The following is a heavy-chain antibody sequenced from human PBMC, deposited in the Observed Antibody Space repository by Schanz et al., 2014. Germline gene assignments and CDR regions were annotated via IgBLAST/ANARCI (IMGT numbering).Heavy chain of an antibody. Sequence: QVHLVQSGAEVKKPGASVKVSCKASGYNITSNDVTWVRQATGQGLEWVGWISPYTGNTHYFDKMEGRVTMTTDTSTSTVYMELSSLRSEDTAVYYCARDGVDAAAGGNYWGQGTLVTVSS. V-gene: IGHV1-8*01. CDR3: ARDGVDAAAGGNY. CDR2: ISPYTGNT. D-gene: IGHD6-13*01. J-gene: IGHJ4*02. CDR1: GYNITSND.